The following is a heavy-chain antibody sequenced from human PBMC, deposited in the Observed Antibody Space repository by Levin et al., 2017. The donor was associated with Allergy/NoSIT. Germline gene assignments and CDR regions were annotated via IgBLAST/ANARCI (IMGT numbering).Heavy chain of an antibody. V-gene: IGHV4-34*01. CDR1: GGSFSGYY. CDR2: INHSGST. CDR3: AREASYSTPAAATGPWFDP. D-gene: IGHD2-2*01. Sequence: PSETLSLTCAVYGGSFSGYYWSWIRQPPGKGLEWIGEINHSGSTNYNPSLKSRVTISVDTSKNQFSLKLSSVTAADTAVYYCAREASYSTPAAATGPWFDPWGQGTLVTVSS. J-gene: IGHJ5*02.